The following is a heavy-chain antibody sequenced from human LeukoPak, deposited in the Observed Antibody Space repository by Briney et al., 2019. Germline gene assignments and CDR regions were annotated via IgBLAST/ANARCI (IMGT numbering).Heavy chain of an antibody. Sequence: PGGSLRLSCAASGFSFSSYGMHWVRQAPGKGLEWVAAIWYDGSNKYYADSVKGRFTISRDNSKNTLYLQMNSLRAEDTAVYYCAREAFVYCSSTSCYPYAFDIWGQGTMVTVSS. CDR1: GFSFSSYG. CDR2: IWYDGSNK. D-gene: IGHD2-2*01. V-gene: IGHV3-33*01. J-gene: IGHJ3*02. CDR3: AREAFVYCSSTSCYPYAFDI.